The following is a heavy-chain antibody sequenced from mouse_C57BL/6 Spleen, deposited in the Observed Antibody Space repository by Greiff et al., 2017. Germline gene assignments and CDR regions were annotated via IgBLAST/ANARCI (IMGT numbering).Heavy chain of an antibody. D-gene: IGHD2-4*01. CDR2: IWSGGST. CDR3: AKRDYDWFAY. J-gene: IGHJ3*01. CDR1: GFSLTSYG. Sequence: QVQLQQSGPGLVQPSQCLSFTCTVSGFSLTSYGVHWVRQPPGKGLEWMGVIWSGGSTDYNAAFISRLSISKDNSKSQVSFKMNSLQAEDTAIYYCAKRDYDWFAYWGQGTLVTVSA. V-gene: IGHV2-4*01.